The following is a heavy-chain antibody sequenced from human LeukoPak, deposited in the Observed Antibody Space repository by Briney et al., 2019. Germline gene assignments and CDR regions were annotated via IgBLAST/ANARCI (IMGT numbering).Heavy chain of an antibody. CDR1: GGSISSYY. V-gene: IGHV4-4*07. D-gene: IGHD2-2*01. Sequence: SETLSLTCTVSGGSISSYYWSWIRQPAGKGLEWIGRIYTSGSTNYNPSLKSRVTISVDTSKNQFSLKLSSVTAADTAVYYCARDQLSCSSTSCYQDYYYMDVWGKGTTVTVSS. CDR2: IYTSGST. CDR3: ARDQLSCSSTSCYQDYYYMDV. J-gene: IGHJ6*03.